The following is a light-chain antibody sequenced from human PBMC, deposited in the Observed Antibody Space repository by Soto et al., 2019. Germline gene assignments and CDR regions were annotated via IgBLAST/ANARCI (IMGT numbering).Light chain of an antibody. CDR2: GAS. CDR3: QQYGGSAT. Sequence: EIVLTQSPGTLALSPGERATLSCRASQSVSSNYFAWYQQKPGQPPRLLIYGASGRATGIPDRFSGSGSGTDFTLTVNRLEPEDFAVYYCQQYGGSATFGQGTKVEIK. V-gene: IGKV3-20*01. CDR1: QSVSSNY. J-gene: IGKJ1*01.